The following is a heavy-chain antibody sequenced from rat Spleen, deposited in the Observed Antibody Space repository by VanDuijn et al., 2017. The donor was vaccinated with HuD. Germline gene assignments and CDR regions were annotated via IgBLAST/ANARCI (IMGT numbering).Heavy chain of an antibody. CDR2: ISYDGSLT. V-gene: IGHV5-7*01. CDR1: GFTFSNYD. Sequence: EVQLVESGGGLVQPGRSLKLSCAASGFTFSNYDMAWVRQAPKKGLERVASISYDGSLTYYRDSVKGRFTISRDNAKTTLYLQMDSLRSEDTATYYCARRTTGLFDYWGQGVMVTVSS. D-gene: IGHD4-1*01. CDR3: ARRTTGLFDY. J-gene: IGHJ2*01.